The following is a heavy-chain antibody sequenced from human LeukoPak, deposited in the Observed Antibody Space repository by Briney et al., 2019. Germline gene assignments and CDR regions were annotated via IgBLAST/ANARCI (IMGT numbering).Heavy chain of an antibody. D-gene: IGHD6-19*01. Sequence: PGGSLRLSCAASGFNFSSYGMSWVRQARGKGLEWVSAIRGSGGRTYYADSVKGRFTISRDNSKNTLYLQMNSLRAEDTAVYYCAKDFSYSSGWYSYWGQGTLVTVSS. J-gene: IGHJ4*02. CDR2: IRGSGGRT. CDR1: GFNFSSYG. CDR3: AKDFSYSSGWYSY. V-gene: IGHV3-23*01.